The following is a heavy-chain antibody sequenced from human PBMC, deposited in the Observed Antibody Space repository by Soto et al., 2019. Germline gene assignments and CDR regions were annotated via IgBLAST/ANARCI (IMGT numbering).Heavy chain of an antibody. J-gene: IGHJ3*01. CDR1: GVTISRNY. V-gene: IGHV3-53*01. Sequence: PGGSLRLSCAASGVTISRNYMNWVRQAPGKGLEWVSVTYSGGSTYYADSVKGRFPISRDNSKNPLYLQMNSLRAEDTAVYYCGREPSPGKVAFDLWGQGTMVTVS. CDR3: GREPSPGKVAFDL. CDR2: TYSGGST.